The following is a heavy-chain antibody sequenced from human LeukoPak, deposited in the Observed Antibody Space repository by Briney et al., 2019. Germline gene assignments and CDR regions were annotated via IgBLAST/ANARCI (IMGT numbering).Heavy chain of an antibody. CDR1: GFSFSSHG. Sequence: PGGSLRLSCAASGFSFSSHGMHWVRQAPGKGLEWVAVIWSDGTNKYYADSVKGRFVISRDNSNNTLHLQMNSLRAEDTAVYYCAKDLDRYCSGGSCYFDYWGQGTLVTVSS. J-gene: IGHJ4*02. CDR2: IWSDGTNK. D-gene: IGHD2-15*01. V-gene: IGHV3-33*06. CDR3: AKDLDRYCSGGSCYFDY.